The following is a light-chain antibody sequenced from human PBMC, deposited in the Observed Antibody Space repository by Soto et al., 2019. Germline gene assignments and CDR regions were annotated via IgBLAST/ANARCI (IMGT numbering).Light chain of an antibody. CDR3: VLYMGSGVCV. J-gene: IGLJ3*02. V-gene: IGLV8-61*01. CDR1: SGSVSTSYY. CDR2: STN. Sequence: QAVVTQEPSFSVSPGRTVTLTCGLSSGSVSTSYYPSWYQQTPGQAPRTLIYSTNTRSSGVPDRFSGSILGNKAALTITGAQADDESDYSCVLYMGSGVCVFGGGTKLTVL.